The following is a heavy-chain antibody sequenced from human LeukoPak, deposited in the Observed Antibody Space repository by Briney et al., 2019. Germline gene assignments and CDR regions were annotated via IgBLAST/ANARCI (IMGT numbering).Heavy chain of an antibody. D-gene: IGHD6-13*01. J-gene: IGHJ4*02. CDR1: GYTFTGYY. CDR3: ARESSSWHIADY. CDR2: INPNSGGT. V-gene: IGHV1-2*06. Sequence: GASVTVSCKASGYTFTGYYMHWVRQAPGQGLEWMGRINPNSGGTNYAQKFQGRVTMTRDTSISTAYMELSRLRSADTAVYYCARESSSWHIADYWGQGTLVTVSS.